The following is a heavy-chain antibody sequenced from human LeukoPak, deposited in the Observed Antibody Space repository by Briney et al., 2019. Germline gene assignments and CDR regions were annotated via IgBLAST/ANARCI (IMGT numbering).Heavy chain of an antibody. CDR3: ARDVVLTSSPDAFDI. Sequence: SETLSLTCTVSGVSITKDGYSWTWIRQPPGKGLEWIGDISYSGSTKYKPSLKRRLTISGDVSKNQFSLKLASVTAADTAVYYCARDVVLTSSPDAFDIWGQGTMVTVSS. D-gene: IGHD2-21*02. J-gene: IGHJ3*02. CDR1: GVSITKDGYS. CDR2: ISYSGST. V-gene: IGHV4-31*03.